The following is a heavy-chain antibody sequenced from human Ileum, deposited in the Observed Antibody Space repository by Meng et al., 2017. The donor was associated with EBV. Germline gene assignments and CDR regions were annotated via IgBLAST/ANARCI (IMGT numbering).Heavy chain of an antibody. CDR1: GASISSTNW. Sequence: VQLQESDTGPLRTSSTLSLTCAVSGASISSTNWWSWVRQPPGKGLEWIGDIYHSGSTNYNPSLKSRVTISIDASKNQFSLKVTSVTAADTAMYYCANRRPASGPLGDYWGQGTLVTVSS. CDR3: ANRRPASGPLGDY. D-gene: IGHD2-2*01. J-gene: IGHJ4*02. CDR2: IYHSGST. V-gene: IGHV4-4*02.